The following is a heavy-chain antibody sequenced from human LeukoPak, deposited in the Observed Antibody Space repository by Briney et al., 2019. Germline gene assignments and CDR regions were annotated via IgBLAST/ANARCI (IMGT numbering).Heavy chain of an antibody. CDR1: GFTFSSYD. CDR2: ISSSSSYI. V-gene: IGHV3-21*01. J-gene: IGHJ6*03. CDR3: ARGAYYYDSSGYYSDYYYYMDV. D-gene: IGHD3-22*01. Sequence: NPGGSLRLSCAASGFTFSSYDMHWVRQAPGKGLEWVSSISSSSSYIYYADSVKGRFTISRDNAKNSLYLQMNSLRAEDTAVYYCARGAYYYDSSGYYSDYYYYMDVWGKGTTVTISS.